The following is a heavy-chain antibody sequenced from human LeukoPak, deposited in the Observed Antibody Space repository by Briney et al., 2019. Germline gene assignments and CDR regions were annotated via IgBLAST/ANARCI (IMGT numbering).Heavy chain of an antibody. J-gene: IGHJ3*02. Sequence: ASVKVSCKAPGYTFTSYAMNWVRQAPGQGLEWMGWINTNTGNPTYAQGFTGRFVFSLDTSVSTAYLQISSLKAEDTAVYYCARGSWQQLDRAFDMWGQGTMVTVSS. V-gene: IGHV7-4-1*02. CDR2: INTNTGNP. CDR1: GYTFTSYA. CDR3: ARGSWQQLDRAFDM. D-gene: IGHD1-1*01.